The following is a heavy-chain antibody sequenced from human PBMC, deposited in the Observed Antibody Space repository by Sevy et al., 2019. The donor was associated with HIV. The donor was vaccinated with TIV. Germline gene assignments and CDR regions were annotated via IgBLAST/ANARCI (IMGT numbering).Heavy chain of an antibody. CDR2: IYYSGST. CDR1: GGSVSSGSYY. D-gene: IGHD2-2*01. V-gene: IGHV4-61*01. J-gene: IGHJ5*02. CDR3: ARVVDIVVVGSPRWFDP. Sequence: SETLSLTCTVSGGSVSSGSYYWSWIRQPPGKGLEWIGYIYYSGSTNYNPSLKSRVTISVDTSKNQFSLKLGSVTAADTAVYYGARVVDIVVVGSPRWFDPWGQGTLVTVSS.